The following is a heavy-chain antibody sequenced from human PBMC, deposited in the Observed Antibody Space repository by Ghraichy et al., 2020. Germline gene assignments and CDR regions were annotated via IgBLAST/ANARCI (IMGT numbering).Heavy chain of an antibody. CDR3: ARGGRILRGYGLFDY. D-gene: IGHD3-22*01. J-gene: IGHJ4*02. CDR2: INHSGST. Sequence: SETLSLTCAVYGGSFSGYYWSWIRQPPGKGLEWIGEINHSGSTNYNPSLKSRVTISVDTSKNQFSLKLSSVTAADTAVYYCARGGRILRGYGLFDYWGQETLVTVSS. CDR1: GGSFSGYY. V-gene: IGHV4-34*01.